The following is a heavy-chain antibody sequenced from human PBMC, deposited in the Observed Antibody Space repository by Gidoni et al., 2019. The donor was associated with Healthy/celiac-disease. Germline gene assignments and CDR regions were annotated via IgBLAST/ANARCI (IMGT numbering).Heavy chain of an antibody. CDR1: GGSISSGDYY. D-gene: IGHD3-22*01. Sequence: QVQLQESGPGLVKPSQTLSLTCTVSGGSISSGDYYWSWIRQPPGKGLEWIGYIYYSGSTYYNPSLKSRVTISVDTSKNQFSLKLSSVTAADTAVYYCARVKTGRHYYDSSGNYYFDYWGQGTLVTVSS. CDR2: IYYSGST. J-gene: IGHJ4*02. V-gene: IGHV4-30-4*01. CDR3: ARVKTGRHYYDSSGNYYFDY.